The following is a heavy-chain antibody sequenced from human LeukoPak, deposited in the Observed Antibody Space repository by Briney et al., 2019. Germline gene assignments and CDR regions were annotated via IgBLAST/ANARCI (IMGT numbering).Heavy chain of an antibody. J-gene: IGHJ3*02. CDR3: AKDWGRIQLWLEWAFDI. CDR1: GFTFSDYY. D-gene: IGHD5-18*01. CDR2: ISGSGGST. Sequence: GGSLRLSCAASGFTFSDYYMSWIRQAPGKGLEWVSAISGSGGSTYYADSVKGRFTISRDNSKNTLYLQMNSLRAEDTAVYYCAKDWGRIQLWLEWAFDIWGQGTMVTVSS. V-gene: IGHV3-23*01.